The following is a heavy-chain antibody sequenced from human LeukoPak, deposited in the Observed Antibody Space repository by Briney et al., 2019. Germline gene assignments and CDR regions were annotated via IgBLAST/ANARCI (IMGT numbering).Heavy chain of an antibody. J-gene: IGHJ3*02. CDR3: ARETDGYDAFDI. D-gene: IGHD5-24*01. V-gene: IGHV3-7*03. CDR1: GFTFSTYW. Sequence: GGSLRLSCAASGFTFSTYWMSWVRQAPGKGLEWVAVIKQDGTEKYYVDSVKGRFTISRDNAKNSLYLQMNSLTAEDTAVYYCARETDGYDAFDIWGQGTMVTVSS. CDR2: IKQDGTEK.